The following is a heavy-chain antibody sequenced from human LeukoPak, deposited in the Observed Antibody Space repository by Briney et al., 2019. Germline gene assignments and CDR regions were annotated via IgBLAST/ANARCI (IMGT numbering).Heavy chain of an antibody. J-gene: IGHJ4*02. CDR3: GRDLRSGYLDY. Sequence: GGSLRLSCVASGFTFSSYWMSWVRQAPGKGLEWVAVIYDDGSKEYYADSVKGRFTISRDDSKKMVYLQMNSLRAGDSAVYYCGRDLRSGYLDYWGQGTLVTVSS. CDR2: IYDDGSKE. D-gene: IGHD3-3*01. CDR1: GFTFSSYW. V-gene: IGHV3-33*08.